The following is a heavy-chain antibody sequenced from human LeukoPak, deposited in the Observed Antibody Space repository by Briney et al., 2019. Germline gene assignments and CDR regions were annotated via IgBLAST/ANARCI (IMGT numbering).Heavy chain of an antibody. Sequence: PGQSLKLSYTVSGFIFNSYAMHWVRQAPGRGLDWVAFISSDGSRMHFTDSVKGRFTITRDNAKKTLYLQMDNLRDEDTSVYYCARSDDYYFFGLDVWGQGTTVTVSS. CDR2: ISSDGSRM. CDR1: GFIFNSYA. V-gene: IGHV3-30-3*01. J-gene: IGHJ6*02. D-gene: IGHD5-24*01. CDR3: ARSDDYYFFGLDV.